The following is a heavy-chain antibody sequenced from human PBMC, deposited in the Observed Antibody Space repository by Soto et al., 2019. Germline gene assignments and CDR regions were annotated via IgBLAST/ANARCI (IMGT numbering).Heavy chain of an antibody. V-gene: IGHV4-59*01. Sequence: SETVSLTXTVFGASISSYYSSWIRQPPGKGLEWIGSTYSSGSTTYNPSLKSRVTISLHTSKTQPPLNLSSVTAAATPVYTARRCSMSGWFGELGGFDPWGQGTLVTVSS. D-gene: IGHD3-10*01. J-gene: IGHJ5*02. CDR3: RRCSMSGWFGELGGFDP. CDR1: GASISSYY. CDR2: TYSSGST.